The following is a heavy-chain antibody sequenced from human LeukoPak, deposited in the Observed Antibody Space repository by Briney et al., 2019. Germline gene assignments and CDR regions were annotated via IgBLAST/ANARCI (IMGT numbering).Heavy chain of an antibody. Sequence: PGGSLRLSCAASGFTFSSYSMNWVRQAPGKGLEWVSSISSSSSYIYYADSVKGRFTISRDNAKNSLYLQMNSLRAEDTAVYYRARDPSHSGWKRRFDPWGQGTLVTVSS. D-gene: IGHD6-19*01. CDR2: ISSSSSYI. CDR1: GFTFSSYS. J-gene: IGHJ5*02. CDR3: ARDPSHSGWKRRFDP. V-gene: IGHV3-21*01.